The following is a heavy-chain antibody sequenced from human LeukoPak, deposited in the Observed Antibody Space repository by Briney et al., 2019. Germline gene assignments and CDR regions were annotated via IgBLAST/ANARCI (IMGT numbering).Heavy chain of an antibody. J-gene: IGHJ4*02. CDR1: GFTVSSNY. V-gene: IGHV3-66*01. CDR3: ARGGGLRLGELSLDY. Sequence: GGSLRLSCAASGFTVSSNYMSWVRQAPGKGLEWVSVLYSGGSTYYADSVKGRFTISRDNSKNTLYLQMNSLRAEDTAVYYCARGGGLRLGELSLDYWGQGTLVTVSS. CDR2: LYSGGST. D-gene: IGHD3-16*02.